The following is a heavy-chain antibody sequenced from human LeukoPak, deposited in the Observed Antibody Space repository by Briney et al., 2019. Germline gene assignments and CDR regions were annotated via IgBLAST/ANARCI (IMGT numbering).Heavy chain of an antibody. CDR3: AKSSRRYSSSPYGMDV. CDR1: GFTFSSYA. Sequence: GASLRLSCAASGFTFSSYAMSWVRQAPGKGLEWVSAISGSGDSTYYADSVKGRFTISRDNSKNTLYLQMNSLRAEDTAVYYCAKSSRRYSSSPYGMDVWGQGTTVTVSS. J-gene: IGHJ6*02. CDR2: ISGSGDST. D-gene: IGHD6-6*01. V-gene: IGHV3-23*01.